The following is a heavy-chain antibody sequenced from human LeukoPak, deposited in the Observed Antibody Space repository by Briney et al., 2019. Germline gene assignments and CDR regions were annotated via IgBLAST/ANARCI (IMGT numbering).Heavy chain of an antibody. CDR1: GFTFSSYS. CDR3: AREPAAIRLYYMDV. Sequence: GGSLRLSCAASGFTFSSYSMNWVRQAPGKGLEWVSSISSSSSYIYYADSVKGRFTISRDNAKNSLYLQMNSLRAEDTAVYYCAREPAAIRLYYMDVWGKGTTVTVSS. J-gene: IGHJ6*03. CDR2: ISSSSSYI. D-gene: IGHD2-2*02. V-gene: IGHV3-21*04.